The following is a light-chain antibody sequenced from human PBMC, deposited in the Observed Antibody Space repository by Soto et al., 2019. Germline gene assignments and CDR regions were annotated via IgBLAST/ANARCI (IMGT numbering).Light chain of an antibody. CDR3: QHSYSTTPIT. V-gene: IGKV1-39*01. CDR2: AVS. CDR1: QSISSD. J-gene: IGKJ5*01. Sequence: DIQMTHSPSSLSASVGYRVTITCRASQSISSDLNWYQQKPGKAPKLLIYAVSSLESGVPSRFSGSGSGTDFTLTISSLQPEDFATYSCQHSYSTTPITSDQGTRLEIK.